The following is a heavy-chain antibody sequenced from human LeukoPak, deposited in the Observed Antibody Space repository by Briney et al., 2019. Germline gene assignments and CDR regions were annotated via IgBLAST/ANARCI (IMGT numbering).Heavy chain of an antibody. CDR1: GYTFKSYG. CDR3: ARDESSWTYYFDY. CDR2: ISVYNGNT. J-gene: IGHJ4*02. V-gene: IGHV1-18*01. Sequence: ASVKVSCKASGYTFKSYGISWARQAPGQGLEWMGWISVYNGNTNFAQKFQGRVTMTTDTSTSIAYMELSSLRSDDTAVYYCARDESSWTYYFDYWGQGTLVTVSS. D-gene: IGHD3/OR15-3a*01.